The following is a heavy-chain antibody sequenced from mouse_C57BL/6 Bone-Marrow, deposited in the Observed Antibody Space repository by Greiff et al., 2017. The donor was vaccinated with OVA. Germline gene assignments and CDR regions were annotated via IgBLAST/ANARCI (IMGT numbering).Heavy chain of an antibody. CDR2: IYPGDGDT. Sequence: QVQLQQSGPELVKPGASVKISCKASGYAFSSSWMNWVKQRPGKGLEWIGRIYPGDGDTNYNGKFKGKATLTADKSSSTAYMQLSSLTSEDSAVYFCARSCSSYVGFAYWGQGTLVTVSA. D-gene: IGHD1-1*01. J-gene: IGHJ3*01. V-gene: IGHV1-82*01. CDR1: GYAFSSSW. CDR3: ARSCSSYVGFAY.